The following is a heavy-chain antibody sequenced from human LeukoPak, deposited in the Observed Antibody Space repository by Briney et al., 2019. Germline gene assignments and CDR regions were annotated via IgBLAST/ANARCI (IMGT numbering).Heavy chain of an antibody. CDR3: ARVRVTMIVVVDDAFDI. D-gene: IGHD3-22*01. J-gene: IGHJ3*02. CDR2: INHSGST. V-gene: IGHV4-34*01. CDR1: GGSFSGYY. Sequence: SEPLSLTCAVYGGSFSGYYWSWIRQPPGKGLEWIGEINHSGSTNYNPSLKSRVTISVDTSKNQFSLKLSSVTAADSAVYYCARVRVTMIVVVDDAFDIWGQGTMVPVSS.